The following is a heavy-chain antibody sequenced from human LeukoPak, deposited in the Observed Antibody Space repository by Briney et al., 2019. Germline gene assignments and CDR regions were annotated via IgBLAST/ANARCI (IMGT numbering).Heavy chain of an antibody. D-gene: IGHD3-22*01. Sequence: SETLSLTCVVSGGSISSTSYYWGWIRQPPGKGLEWIGSIYYSGSTYYSPSLKSRVTISVDTSKNQFSLKLSSVTAADTAVYYCARHDYYYDSSGFDYWGQGTLVTVSS. CDR1: GGSISSTSYY. V-gene: IGHV4-39*01. CDR2: IYYSGST. CDR3: ARHDYYYDSSGFDY. J-gene: IGHJ4*02.